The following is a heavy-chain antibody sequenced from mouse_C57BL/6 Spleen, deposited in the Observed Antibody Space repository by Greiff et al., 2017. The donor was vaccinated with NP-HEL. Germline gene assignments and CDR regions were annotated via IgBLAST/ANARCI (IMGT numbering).Heavy chain of an antibody. D-gene: IGHD1-1*01. J-gene: IGHJ4*01. CDR1: GYTFTSYW. CDR3: ARKNYGSSHYAMDY. Sequence: VQLQQPGAELVKPGASVKMSCKASGYTFTSYWITWVKQRPGQGLEWIGDIYPGSGSTNYNEKFKSKATLTVDTSSSTAYMQLSSLTSEDTAVYYGARKNYGSSHYAMDYWGQGTSVTVSS. CDR2: IYPGSGST. V-gene: IGHV1-55*01.